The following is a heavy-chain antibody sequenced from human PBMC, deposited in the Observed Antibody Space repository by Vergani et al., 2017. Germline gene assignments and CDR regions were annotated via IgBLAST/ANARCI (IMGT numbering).Heavy chain of an antibody. V-gene: IGHV3-21*01. CDR3: ARAGGLADY. CDR2: ISSSSSYI. J-gene: IGHJ4*02. D-gene: IGHD3-16*01. Sequence: EVQLVESGGGLVKPGGSLRLSCAASGFTFSSYSMNWVRQAPGKGLEGVSSISSSSSYIYYADSVKGRFTISRDNAKNSLYLQMNSLRAEDTAVYYCARAGGLADYWGQGTLVTVSS. CDR1: GFTFSSYS.